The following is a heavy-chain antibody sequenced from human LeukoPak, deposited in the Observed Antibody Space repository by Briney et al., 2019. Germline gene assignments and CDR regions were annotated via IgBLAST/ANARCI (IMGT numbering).Heavy chain of an antibody. V-gene: IGHV3-74*01. D-gene: IGHD2-2*01. CDR2: INTDGSST. CDR3: ARVTKGGIVVVPAARAFDI. Sequence: TGGSLRLSCAASGFTFSSYSMNWVRQAPGKGPVWVSRINTDGSSTSYADSVKGRFTISRDNAKNTLYLQMNSLRAEDTAVYYCARVTKGGIVVVPAARAFDIWGQGTMVTVSS. J-gene: IGHJ3*02. CDR1: GFTFSSYS.